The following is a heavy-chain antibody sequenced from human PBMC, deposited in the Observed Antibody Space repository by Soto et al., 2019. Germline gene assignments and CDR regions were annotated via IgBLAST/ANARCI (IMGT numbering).Heavy chain of an antibody. Sequence: EVQLLDSGGGLVQPGGSLRLSCAASGFTFSSYAMSWVRQAPGKGLEWVSSISGSGGGTYYADSVKGRFTISRDNSKNTLSLQMNSLRAEDTAVYYCAKSRGSGSYFNPPEAFDFWGQGTMVTVSS. V-gene: IGHV3-23*01. D-gene: IGHD3-10*01. CDR3: AKSRGSGSYFNPPEAFDF. CDR2: ISGSGGGT. CDR1: GFTFSSYA. J-gene: IGHJ3*01.